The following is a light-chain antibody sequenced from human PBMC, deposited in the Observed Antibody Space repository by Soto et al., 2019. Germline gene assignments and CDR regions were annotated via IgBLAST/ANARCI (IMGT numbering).Light chain of an antibody. CDR1: QNIYNY. CDR3: QQPYSTPLT. CDR2: AAS. J-gene: IGKJ5*01. Sequence: DIQMTQSPSSLSASVGDRVTVTCRTSQNIYNYLNWYQQKPGKAPRLLIYAASSVQSGVPLRFSGSGSGTDFTLTISSLQPEDFATYYCQQPYSTPLTFGQGTRLEIK. V-gene: IGKV1-39*01.